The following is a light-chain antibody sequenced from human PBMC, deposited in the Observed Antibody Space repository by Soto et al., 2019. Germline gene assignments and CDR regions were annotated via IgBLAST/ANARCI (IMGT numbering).Light chain of an antibody. CDR2: YDN. Sequence: SSELTQPPSVSVAPGWTASLTCGGNNIGSFNVHWYQQRPGQAPVLVMYYDNDRPSGIPERFSGSNSRNTATLTISGVEAGDEADYYCQVWDSGSDHPVFGGGTQLTVL. V-gene: IGLV3-21*04. CDR3: QVWDSGSDHPV. CDR1: NIGSFN. J-gene: IGLJ2*01.